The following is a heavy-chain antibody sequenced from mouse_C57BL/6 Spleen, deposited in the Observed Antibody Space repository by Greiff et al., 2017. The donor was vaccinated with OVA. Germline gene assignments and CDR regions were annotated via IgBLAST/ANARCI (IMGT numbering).Heavy chain of an antibody. V-gene: IGHV5-16*01. D-gene: IGHD4-1*01. CDR2: INYDGSST. J-gene: IGHJ3*01. CDR3: ARDETGGAWFAY. Sequence: EVQLVESEGGLVQPGSSMKLSCTASGFTFSDYYMAWVRQVPEKGLEWVANINYDGSSTYYLDSLKSRFIISRDNAKNILYLQMSSLKSEDTATYYCARDETGGAWFAYWGQGTLVTVSA. CDR1: GFTFSDYY.